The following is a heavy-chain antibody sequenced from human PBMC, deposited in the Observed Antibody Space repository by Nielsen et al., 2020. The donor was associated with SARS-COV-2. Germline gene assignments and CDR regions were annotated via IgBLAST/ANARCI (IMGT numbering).Heavy chain of an antibody. CDR1: GFTVSNNY. CDR3: ARFRSGGYWYFDV. Sequence: GESLKISCAASGFTVSNNYMSWVRQAPGKGLEWVSIIYSGGSAYYADSVKGRFTISRHDSSNTLYLQMNSLRTEDTAVYYCARFRSGGYWYFDVWGRGTLVTVSS. D-gene: IGHD3-3*01. CDR2: IYSGGSA. V-gene: IGHV3-53*04. J-gene: IGHJ2*01.